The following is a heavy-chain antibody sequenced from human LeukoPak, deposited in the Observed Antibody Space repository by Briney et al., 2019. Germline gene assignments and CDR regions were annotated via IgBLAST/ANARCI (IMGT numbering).Heavy chain of an antibody. J-gene: IGHJ4*02. D-gene: IGHD3-10*01. CDR2: ISWNSGSI. V-gene: IGHV3-9*01. CDR1: GFTFDDYA. CDR3: AKDKDTMVRGVTYYFDY. Sequence: PGGSLRLSCAASGFTFDDYAMHWVRQAPGKGLELVSGISWNSGSISYADSVKGRFTISRDNAKNSLYLQMNSLRAEDTALYYCAKDKDTMVRGVTYYFDYWGQGTLVTVSS.